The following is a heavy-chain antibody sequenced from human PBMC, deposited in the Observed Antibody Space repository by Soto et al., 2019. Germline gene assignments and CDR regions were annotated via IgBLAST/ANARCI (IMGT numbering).Heavy chain of an antibody. J-gene: IGHJ5*02. D-gene: IGHD3-10*02. CDR2: INAGNGNT. Sequence: ASVKVSCKASGYTFNSHAIHWVRQAPGQRPEWLGWINAGNGNTYYSEKFEGRVTFTRDTLATTVNMELTSLTYEDTAVYYCGRDQSGIGYYVDWFDPWGQGTLVTDSS. V-gene: IGHV1-3*01. CDR3: GRDQSGIGYYVDWFDP. CDR1: GYTFNSHA.